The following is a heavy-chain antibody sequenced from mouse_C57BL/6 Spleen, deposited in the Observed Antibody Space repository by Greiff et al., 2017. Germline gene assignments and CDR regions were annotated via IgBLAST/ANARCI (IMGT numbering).Heavy chain of an antibody. CDR3: ARTHPYNGRSCYFDY. CDR1: GYTFTNYY. V-gene: IGHV1-26*01. Sequence: VQLQQSGPELVKPGASVKMSCKASGYTFTNYYMNWVKQSPGQGLEWIGDIDPDNGDTGYNQKFKGKATLTVDKSSSTAYMELRSLTSEDAAVYYCARTHPYNGRSCYFDYWGKGTTLTVSS. CDR2: IDPDNGDT. J-gene: IGHJ2*01. D-gene: IGHD1-1*01.